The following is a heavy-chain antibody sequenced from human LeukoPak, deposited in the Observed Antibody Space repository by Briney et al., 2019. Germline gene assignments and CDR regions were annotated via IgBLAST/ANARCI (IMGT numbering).Heavy chain of an antibody. D-gene: IGHD1-1*01. CDR3: ARWMETPRGYFDY. V-gene: IGHV4-39*01. J-gene: IGHJ4*02. CDR1: GGSISSSTSY. Sequence: PSETLSLTCTVSGGSISSSTSYWGWIRQPPGKGLEWIGNIYYGGSTYYNPSLKSRVSISVDTSKNQFSLSLSSMTAADTAVYSCARWMETPRGYFDYWGQGTVVTVSS. CDR2: IYYGGST.